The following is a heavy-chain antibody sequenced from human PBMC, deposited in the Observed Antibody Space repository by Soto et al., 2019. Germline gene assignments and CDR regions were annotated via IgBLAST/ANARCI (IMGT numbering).Heavy chain of an antibody. CDR3: ARAPEYSGYDYDY. D-gene: IGHD5-12*01. Sequence: SVKVSCKASGGTFSSYTISWVRQAPGQGLEWMGRIIPILGIANYAQKFQGRVTITADKSTSTAYMELSSLRSEDTAVYYCARAPEYSGYDYDYWGQGTLVTVSS. CDR2: IIPILGIA. V-gene: IGHV1-69*02. J-gene: IGHJ4*02. CDR1: GGTFSSYT.